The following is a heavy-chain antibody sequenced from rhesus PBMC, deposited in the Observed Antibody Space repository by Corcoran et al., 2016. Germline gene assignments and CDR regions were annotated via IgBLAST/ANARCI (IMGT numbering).Heavy chain of an antibody. D-gene: IGHD1-1*01. V-gene: IGHV4-76*01. Sequence: QVQLQESGPGVVKPSETLSLTCAVSGYSISSGYDWSWIRQPPGKGLEWIGYIYVSSGSTNYNPSLKHRVTISKDTSKNQFSLKLSSVTAADTAVYYCARKLAYFDYWGQGVLVTVSS. CDR2: IYVSSGST. CDR3: ARKLAYFDY. CDR1: GYSISSGYD. J-gene: IGHJ4*01.